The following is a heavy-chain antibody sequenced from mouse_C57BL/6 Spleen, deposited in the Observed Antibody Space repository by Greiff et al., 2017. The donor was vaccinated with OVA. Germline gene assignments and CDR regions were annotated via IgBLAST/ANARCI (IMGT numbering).Heavy chain of an antibody. D-gene: IGHD2-4*01. CDR1: GYSITSGYY. CDR3: ARVYYDYDIDY. Sequence: EVQLQQSGPGLVKPSQSLSLTCSVTGYSITSGYYWNWIRQFPGNKLEWVGYIRYDGSTNYNPSLKNRISITRDTSKNQFFLKLNSVTTEDTAAYYCARVYYDYDIDYWGQGTTLTVSS. J-gene: IGHJ2*01. CDR2: IRYDGST. V-gene: IGHV3-6*01.